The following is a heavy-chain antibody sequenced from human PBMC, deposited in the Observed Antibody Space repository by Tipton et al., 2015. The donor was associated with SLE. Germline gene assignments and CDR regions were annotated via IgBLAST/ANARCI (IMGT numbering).Heavy chain of an antibody. CDR3: AKVWGDRGAFDI. V-gene: IGHV3-33*03. CDR2: IWYDGSNK. CDR1: GFTFSSYG. D-gene: IGHD3-16*01. J-gene: IGHJ3*02. Sequence: SLRLSCAASGFTFSSYGMHWVRQAPGKGLEWVAVIWYDGSNKYYADSVKGRFTISRDNAKNSLYLQMNSLRAEDTALYYCAKVWGDRGAFDIWGQGTMVTVSS.